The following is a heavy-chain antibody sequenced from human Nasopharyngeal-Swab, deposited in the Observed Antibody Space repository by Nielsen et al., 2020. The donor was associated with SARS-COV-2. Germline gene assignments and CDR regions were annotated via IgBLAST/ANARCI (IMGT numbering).Heavy chain of an antibody. CDR2: IWYDGSNK. CDR1: GFTFSSYG. D-gene: IGHD1-1*01. J-gene: IGHJ6*02. V-gene: IGHV3-33*01. CDR3: ARSPMTSYNNYYYYYGMDV. Sequence: GGSLRLSCVASGFTFSSYGMHWVRQAPGKGLEWVAVIWYDGSNKYYADSVKGRFTISRDNAKNSLYLQMNSLRAEDTAVYYCARSPMTSYNNYYYYYGMDVWGQGTTVTVSS.